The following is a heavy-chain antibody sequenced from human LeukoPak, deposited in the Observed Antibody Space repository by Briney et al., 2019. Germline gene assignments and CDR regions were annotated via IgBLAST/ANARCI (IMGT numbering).Heavy chain of an antibody. D-gene: IGHD3-16*01. CDR3: ARDQGWFAGYFDY. CDR1: GGSISSYY. V-gene: IGHV4-59*01. J-gene: IGHJ4*02. Sequence: SETLSLTCTVSGGSISSYYWSWIRQPPGKGLEWIGYIYYSGSTNYNPSLKSRVTISVDTSKNQFSLKLSSVTAADTAVYYCARDQGWFAGYFDYWGQGTLVTVSS. CDR2: IYYSGST.